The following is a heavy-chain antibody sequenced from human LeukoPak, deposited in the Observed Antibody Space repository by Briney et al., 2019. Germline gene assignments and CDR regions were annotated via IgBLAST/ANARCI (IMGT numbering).Heavy chain of an antibody. V-gene: IGHV3-7*01. D-gene: IGHD2-15*01. Sequence: GGSLRLSCAVSGFSFDTYWMTWVRQAPGKGLEWVANIKQDGSEKYYVDSVKGRFTISRDNAKNSLYLQMNSLRAEDTAVYYCAREGCSGGSCFFFDYWGQGTLVTVSS. CDR3: AREGCSGGSCFFFDY. J-gene: IGHJ4*02. CDR1: GFSFDTYW. CDR2: IKQDGSEK.